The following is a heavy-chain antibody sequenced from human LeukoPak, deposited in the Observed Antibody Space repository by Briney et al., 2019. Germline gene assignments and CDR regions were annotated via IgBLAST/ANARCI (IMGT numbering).Heavy chain of an antibody. CDR3: AREGFGVLLYLNAFDI. CDR2: IKQDGSEK. V-gene: IGHV3-7*01. Sequence: GGSVRLSCAASGFTFSSYWMSWVRQAPGKGLEWVANIKQDGSEKYYVDSVKGRFTIARDNAKNSLYLQMNSLRAEDTAVYYCAREGFGVLLYLNAFDIWGQGTMVTVSS. D-gene: IGHD3-10*01. J-gene: IGHJ3*02. CDR1: GFTFSSYW.